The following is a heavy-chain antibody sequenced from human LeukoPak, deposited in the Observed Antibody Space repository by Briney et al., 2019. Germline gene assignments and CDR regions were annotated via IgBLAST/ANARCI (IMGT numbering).Heavy chain of an antibody. CDR2: IYYSGST. CDR3: ARAIRGYYREDYYYRMDV. V-gene: IGHV4-59*01. CDR1: GGSISSYY. Sequence: SETLSLTCTVSGGSISSYYWSWIRQPPGKGLEWIGYIYYSGSTNYNPSLKSRVTISVDTSKNQFSLKLSSVTAADTAVYYCARAIRGYYREDYYYRMDVWGKGTTVTVSS. D-gene: IGHD3-3*01. J-gene: IGHJ6*04.